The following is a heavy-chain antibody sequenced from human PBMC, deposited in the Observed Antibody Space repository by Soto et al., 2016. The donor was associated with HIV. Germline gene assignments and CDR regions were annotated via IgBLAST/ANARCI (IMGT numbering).Heavy chain of an antibody. CDR3: AKSRKSYNQYFDY. V-gene: IGHV3-23*01. Sequence: EVQLLESGGGLVQPGGSLRLSCEASGFTFSNYAMSWVRQAPGKGLEWVSAISGSGGSTYYADSVRGRFTISRGTSKNTLNLQMNSLRAEDTATYYCAKSRKSYNQYFDYWGQGTLVTVSS. J-gene: IGHJ4*02. CDR2: ISGSGGST. D-gene: IGHD1-26*01. CDR1: GFTFSNYA.